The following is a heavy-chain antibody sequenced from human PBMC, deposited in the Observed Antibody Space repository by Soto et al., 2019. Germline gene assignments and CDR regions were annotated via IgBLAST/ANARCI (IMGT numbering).Heavy chain of an antibody. V-gene: IGHV4-38-2*02. CDR3: ARESITMIVPYYFDY. Sequence: PSETLSLTCAVSGYSISSGYYWGCIRQPPGKGLEWIGSIYHSGSTYYNPSLKSRVTISVDTSKNQFSLKLSSVTAADTAVYYCARESITMIVPYYFDYWGQGTLVTVSS. J-gene: IGHJ4*02. D-gene: IGHD3-22*01. CDR2: IYHSGST. CDR1: GYSISSGYY.